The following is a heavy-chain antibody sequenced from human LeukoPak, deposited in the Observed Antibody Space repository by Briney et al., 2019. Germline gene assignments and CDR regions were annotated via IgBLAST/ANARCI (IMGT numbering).Heavy chain of an antibody. V-gene: IGHV3-7*01. D-gene: IGHD2-2*01. CDR2: MNEDGSAK. CDR1: GFSLSNYW. Sequence: GGSLRLSCAASGFSLSNYWMNWVRQAPGKGLEWVANMNEDGSAKYYVDSVKGRFTISTDNTKNSLFLQVTSLRVEDTAVYYCVRGISSRNAFWGQGTLVTVSS. J-gene: IGHJ4*02. CDR3: VRGISSRNAF.